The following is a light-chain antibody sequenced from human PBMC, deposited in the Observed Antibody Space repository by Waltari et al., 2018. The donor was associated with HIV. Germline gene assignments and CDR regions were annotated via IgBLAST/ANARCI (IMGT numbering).Light chain of an antibody. CDR1: RSDVGSYNL. Sequence: QSALTQPASVSGSPGQSITISCTGTRSDVGSYNLVPWYQHHPGKAPKLVISEVSKRPSGVPNRFYGSKSGTTASLTISGRQAEDEADYHCCSYAHNDPGVFGGGTRLTVL. CDR2: EVS. CDR3: CSYAHNDPGV. V-gene: IGLV2-23*02. J-gene: IGLJ3*02.